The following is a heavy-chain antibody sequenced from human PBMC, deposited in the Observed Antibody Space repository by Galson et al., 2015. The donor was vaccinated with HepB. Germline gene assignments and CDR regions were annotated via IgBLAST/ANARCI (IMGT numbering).Heavy chain of an antibody. V-gene: IGHV3-74*01. Sequence: SLRLSCAASGFTFSTSWMHWVRQAPGKGLVWVSRINGDGSSTLYADSVKGRFTISRDNAESTLYLQMNSLRAEDTAVYYCARGIATAGALGWGQGTLVTVSS. CDR3: ARGIATAGALG. CDR2: INGDGSST. J-gene: IGHJ4*02. CDR1: GFTFSTSW. D-gene: IGHD6-13*01.